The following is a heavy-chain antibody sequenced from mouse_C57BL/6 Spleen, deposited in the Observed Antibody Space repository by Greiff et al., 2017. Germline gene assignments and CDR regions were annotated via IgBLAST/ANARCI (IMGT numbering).Heavy chain of an antibody. V-gene: IGHV1-64*01. D-gene: IGHD2-5*01. CDR3: ARGGAYYSNCNAMHY. CDR2: IHPNSGST. Sequence: VQLQQSGAELVNPGASVKLSCNASGYTFTSSWMHWVKQRPGQGLEWIGMIHPNSGSTNYNEAVKSKATLAVDKSSSTAYLQLSSLTSEDSEVYCCARGGAYYSNCNAMHYWGQGTSGTVST. J-gene: IGHJ4*01. CDR1: GYTFTSSW.